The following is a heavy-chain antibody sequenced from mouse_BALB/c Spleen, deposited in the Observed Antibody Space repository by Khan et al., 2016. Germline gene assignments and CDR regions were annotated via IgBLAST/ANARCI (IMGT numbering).Heavy chain of an antibody. D-gene: IGHD1-1*01. Sequence: VQLKQSGAELVRSGASVKLSCTASVFNIKDYYMHWVKQRPEQGLEWIGWIDPENGDTEYAPKFQGKATMTADTSSNAAYLQFSSLTSEDSAVYYCHATYYGSNVYFDYWGQGTTLTVSS. CDR1: VFNIKDYY. V-gene: IGHV14-4*02. CDR2: IDPENGDT. J-gene: IGHJ2*01. CDR3: HATYYGSNVYFDY.